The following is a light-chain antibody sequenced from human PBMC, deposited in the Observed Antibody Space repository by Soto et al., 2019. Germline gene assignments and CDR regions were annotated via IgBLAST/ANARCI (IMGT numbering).Light chain of an antibody. CDR1: SGHRTYA. CDR3: QTWATGILV. Sequence: QSVLTQSPSASASLGASVKLTCTLSSGHRTYAIAWHQQQPEKGPRYLMKLNSAGSHTKGDGIPDRFSGASSGAERYLTISSLQSEDEADYYCQTWATGILVFGGGTKLTVL. CDR2: LNSAGSH. V-gene: IGLV4-69*01. J-gene: IGLJ3*02.